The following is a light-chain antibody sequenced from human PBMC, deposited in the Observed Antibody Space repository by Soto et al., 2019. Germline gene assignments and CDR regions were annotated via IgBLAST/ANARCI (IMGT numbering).Light chain of an antibody. V-gene: IGKV3-11*01. Sequence: EIVLTHSPATLALSPCERATLSCRASQSVSTYLAWYQQKPGQAPRLLIYDASNRAAGVPVRFSGSGSGTDFTLTISSVEPDDFAVYYCQQRSNWPPITFGQGTRLEIK. J-gene: IGKJ5*01. CDR1: QSVSTY. CDR3: QQRSNWPPIT. CDR2: DAS.